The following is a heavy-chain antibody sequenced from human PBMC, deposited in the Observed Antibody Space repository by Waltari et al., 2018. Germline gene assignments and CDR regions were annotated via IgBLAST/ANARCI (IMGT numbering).Heavy chain of an antibody. CDR3: AKQEKITMIVVVINAFDI. CDR1: GFTFSSYA. D-gene: IGHD3-22*01. Sequence: EVQLLESGEGLVQPGGSLRLSCAASGFTFSSYAMSWVRQAPGKGLEWVSAMSGSGGSTYYADSVKGRFTISRDNSKNTLYLQMNSLRAEDTAVYYCAKQEKITMIVVVINAFDIWGQGTMVTVSS. V-gene: IGHV3-23*01. CDR2: MSGSGGST. J-gene: IGHJ3*02.